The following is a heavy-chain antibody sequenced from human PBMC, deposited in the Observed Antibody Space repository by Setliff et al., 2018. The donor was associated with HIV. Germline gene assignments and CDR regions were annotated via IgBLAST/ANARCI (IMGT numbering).Heavy chain of an antibody. Sequence: SVKVSCKASGDTFSSYAISWVRQAPGQGLEWMGGIIPILGMGNHAQKFQGRVTITADKSANTAYMELNSLRAEDTAVYYCAKEHADYYDSSGYYFDYWGQGTLVTVSS. J-gene: IGHJ4*02. CDR2: IIPILGMG. CDR3: AKEHADYYDSSGYYFDY. CDR1: GDTFSSYA. D-gene: IGHD3-22*01. V-gene: IGHV1-69*10.